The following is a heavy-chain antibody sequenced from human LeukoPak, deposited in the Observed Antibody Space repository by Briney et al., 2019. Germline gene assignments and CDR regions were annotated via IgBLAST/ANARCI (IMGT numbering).Heavy chain of an antibody. Sequence: GGSLRLSCAASGFTFSSYEMNWVRQAPGKGLEWVSYISSSGNAIYFADSVKGRFTISRDNAKNSLYLQIHSLRAEDTAVYYCARANTKYGGYANPNFDYWGQGTLIIVSS. D-gene: IGHD5-12*01. J-gene: IGHJ4*02. CDR2: ISSSGNAI. CDR3: ARANTKYGGYANPNFDY. V-gene: IGHV3-48*03. CDR1: GFTFSSYE.